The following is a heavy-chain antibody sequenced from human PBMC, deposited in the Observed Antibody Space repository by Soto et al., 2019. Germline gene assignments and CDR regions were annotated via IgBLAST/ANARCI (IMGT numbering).Heavy chain of an antibody. D-gene: IGHD3-9*01. CDR1: GGSISSGDYY. Sequence: SETLSLTCTVSGGSISSGDYYWSWIRQPPGKGLEWIGYIYYSGSTYYNPSLKGRVTISVDTSKNQFSLKLSSVTAADTAVYYCARGQFDWLAHTWGQGTLVTVSS. J-gene: IGHJ5*02. CDR2: IYYSGST. CDR3: ARGQFDWLAHT. V-gene: IGHV4-30-4*01.